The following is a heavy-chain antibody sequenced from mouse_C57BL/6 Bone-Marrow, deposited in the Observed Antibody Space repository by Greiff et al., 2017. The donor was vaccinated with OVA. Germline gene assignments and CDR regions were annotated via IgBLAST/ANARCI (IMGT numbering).Heavy chain of an antibody. D-gene: IGHD2-10*02. CDR3: ARYAGDAMDY. CDR2: ISDGGSYT. CDR1: GFTFSSYA. V-gene: IGHV5-4*03. J-gene: IGHJ4*01. Sequence: EVKLVESGGGLVKPGGSLKLSCAASGFTFSSYAMSWVRQTPEKRLEWVATISDGGSYTYYPDNVKGRFTISRDNAKNNLYLQMSHLKSEDTAMYYCARYAGDAMDYWGQGTSVTVSS.